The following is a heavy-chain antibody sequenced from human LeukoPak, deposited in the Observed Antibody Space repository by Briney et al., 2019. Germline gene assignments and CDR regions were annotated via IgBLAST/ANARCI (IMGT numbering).Heavy chain of an antibody. CDR3: AKGISPRYSGPFDY. J-gene: IGHJ4*02. CDR1: GFTFSSYA. V-gene: IGHV3-23*01. D-gene: IGHD5-12*01. Sequence: GGSLRLSCAASGFTFSSYAMSWVRQAPGKGLEWVSAISSSGGSTYYADSVKGRFTISRDNSKNTLYLQMNSLRAEDTAVYYCAKGISPRYSGPFDYWGQGTLVTVSS. CDR2: ISSSGGST.